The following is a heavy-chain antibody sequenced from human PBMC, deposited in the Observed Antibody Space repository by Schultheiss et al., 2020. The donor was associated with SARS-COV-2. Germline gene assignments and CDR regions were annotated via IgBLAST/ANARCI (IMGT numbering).Heavy chain of an antibody. CDR2: ISHTGTT. V-gene: IGHV4-38-2*01. J-gene: IGHJ6*02. CDR1: NYSVSSGYY. CDR3: ARVFSGSYYYYYGMDV. Sequence: SETLSLTCAVSNYSVSSGYYWGWIRQPPGKGLEWIACISHTGTTFYNPSLKSRVTISVDTSKNQFSLKLSSVTAADTAVYYCARVFSGSYYYYYGMDVWGQGTTVTVSS. D-gene: IGHD1-26*01.